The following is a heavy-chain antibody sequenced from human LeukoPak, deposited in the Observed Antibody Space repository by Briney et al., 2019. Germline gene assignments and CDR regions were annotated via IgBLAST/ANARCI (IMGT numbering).Heavy chain of an antibody. D-gene: IGHD3-22*01. V-gene: IGHV3-30-3*01. CDR2: ISYDGSNK. J-gene: IGHJ4*02. CDR1: GFTFSSYA. Sequence: GGSLRLSCAASGFTFSSYAMHWVRQAPGKGLEWVAVISYDGSNKYYADSVKGRFTIFRDNSKNTLYLQMNSLRAEDTAVYYCARATNHYYDSNDYWGQGTLVTVSS. CDR3: ARATNHYYDSNDY.